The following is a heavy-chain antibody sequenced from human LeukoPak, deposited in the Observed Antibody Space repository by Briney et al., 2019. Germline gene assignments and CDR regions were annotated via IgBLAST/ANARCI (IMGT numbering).Heavy chain of an antibody. CDR1: GGSISSYY. V-gene: IGHV4-59*01. Sequence: SETLSLTCTVSGGSISSYYWSWIRQPPGKGLEWIGYIYYSGSTNYNPSLKSRVTISLDTSKNQFSLKLSSVTAADTAVYYCARESTTSDAFDIWGQGTMVTVSS. J-gene: IGHJ3*02. D-gene: IGHD5/OR15-5a*01. CDR2: IYYSGST. CDR3: ARESTTSDAFDI.